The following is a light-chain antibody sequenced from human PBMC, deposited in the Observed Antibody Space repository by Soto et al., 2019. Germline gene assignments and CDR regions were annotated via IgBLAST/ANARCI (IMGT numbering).Light chain of an antibody. CDR3: HQSWT. Sequence: DIQMTQSPSTLSASVGDRVTITCRASQSISNWLAWYQQKPGKAPKLLIYKASSIESGVPSTFSGSGSETEITLTISSLQPDDFANYYCHQSWTIGQGTKVEIK. CDR2: KAS. CDR1: QSISNW. J-gene: IGKJ1*01. V-gene: IGKV1-5*03.